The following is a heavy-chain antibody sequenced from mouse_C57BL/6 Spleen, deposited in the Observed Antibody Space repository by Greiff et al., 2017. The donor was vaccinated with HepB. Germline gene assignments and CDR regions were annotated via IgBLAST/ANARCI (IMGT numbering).Heavy chain of an antibody. CDR2: IDPEDGDT. CDR3: TTFTTVVAGAMDY. D-gene: IGHD1-1*01. CDR1: GFNIKDYY. J-gene: IGHJ4*01. Sequence: EVKLMESGAELVRPGASVKLSCTASGFNIKDYYMHWVKQRPEQGLEWIGRIDPEDGDTEYAPKFQGKATMTADTSSNTAYLQLSSLTSEDTAVYYCTTFTTVVAGAMDYWGQGTSVTVSS. V-gene: IGHV14-1*01.